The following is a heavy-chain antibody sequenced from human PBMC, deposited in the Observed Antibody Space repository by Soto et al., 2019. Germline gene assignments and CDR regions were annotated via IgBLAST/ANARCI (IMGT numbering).Heavy chain of an antibody. CDR1: GYTFTGYY. CDR2: INPNSGGT. Sequence: ASVKVSFKASGYTFTGYYMHWVRQAPGQGLEWMGWINPNSGGTNYAQKFQGRVTMTRDTSISTAYMELSRLRSDDTAVYYCARDADDILTGYPSTGFDPWGQGTLVTVSS. V-gene: IGHV1-2*02. J-gene: IGHJ5*02. D-gene: IGHD3-9*01. CDR3: ARDADDILTGYPSTGFDP.